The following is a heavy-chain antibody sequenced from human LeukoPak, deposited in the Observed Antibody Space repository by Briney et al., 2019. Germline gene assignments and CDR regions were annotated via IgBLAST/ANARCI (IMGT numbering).Heavy chain of an antibody. CDR3: ASLPRSGFPYYFDY. Sequence: WVKVSCKASGGTFSSYAISWVRQAHGQGLEWMGGIIPIFGTANYAQKFQGRVTITADESTSTAYMELSSLRSEDTAVYYCASLPRSGFPYYFDYWGQGTLVTVSS. J-gene: IGHJ4*02. V-gene: IGHV1-69*01. CDR2: IIPIFGTA. D-gene: IGHD3-3*01. CDR1: GGTFSSYA.